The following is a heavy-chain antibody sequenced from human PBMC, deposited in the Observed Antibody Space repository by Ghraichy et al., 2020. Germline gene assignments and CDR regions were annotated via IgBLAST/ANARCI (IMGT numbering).Heavy chain of an antibody. CDR2: IYYSGST. J-gene: IGHJ4*02. D-gene: IGHD6-13*01. V-gene: IGHV4-39*01. CDR3: ARLQQLVSYYFDY. CDR1: GGSISSTSYY. Sequence: GSLRLSCTVSGGSISSTSYYWGWIRQPPGKGLEWIGSIYYSGSTYYNASLKSRVTISVDTSKNQFSLKLTSVTAADTAVYYCARLQQLVSYYFDYWGQGTLVTVSS.